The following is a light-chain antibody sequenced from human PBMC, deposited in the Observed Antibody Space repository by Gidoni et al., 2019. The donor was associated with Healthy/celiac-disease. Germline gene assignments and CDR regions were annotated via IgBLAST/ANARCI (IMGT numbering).Light chain of an antibody. J-gene: IGKJ3*01. V-gene: IGKV3-15*01. CDR3: QQYNNWPLFT. CDR1: QSVSSN. Sequence: VMTQAPATLSVSPGERATLSCRASQSVSSNLAWYQQKPGQAPRLLIYGASTRATGIPARFRGSGSGTEFTLTISSLQSEDFAVYYCQQYNNWPLFTFGPGTKVDIK. CDR2: GAS.